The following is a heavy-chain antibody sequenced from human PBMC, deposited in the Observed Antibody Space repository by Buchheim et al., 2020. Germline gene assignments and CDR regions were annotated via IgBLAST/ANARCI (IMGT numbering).Heavy chain of an antibody. D-gene: IGHD2-8*01. CDR1: GFTFSSYW. J-gene: IGHJ6*02. CDR2: INSAGPGT. CDR3: VREGLIANYAMDV. Sequence: EVQLVESGGGLVQPGGSLRLSCAASGFTFSSYWMHWVRQVPGKGLMWVSRINSAGPGTMYADSVKGRFTMSREHARNTLYLEMNSLGADDTSVYYCVREGLIANYAMDVWGRGTT. V-gene: IGHV3-74*03.